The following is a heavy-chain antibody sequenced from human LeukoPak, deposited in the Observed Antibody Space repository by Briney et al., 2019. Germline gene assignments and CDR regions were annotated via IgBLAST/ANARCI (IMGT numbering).Heavy chain of an antibody. V-gene: IGHV3-66*01. D-gene: IGHD2-2*01. CDR2: VYTDDST. CDR1: AFTVSSNF. CDR3: ARALPEASHTSFDY. J-gene: IGHJ4*02. Sequence: GGSLRLSCATSAFTVSSNFMSWVRHAPGKALEWVSIVYTDDSTYYADSVKGRFTISRDNSKNTVYLHMNSLRADDTAVYFCARALPEASHTSFDYWGQGTLVTVSS.